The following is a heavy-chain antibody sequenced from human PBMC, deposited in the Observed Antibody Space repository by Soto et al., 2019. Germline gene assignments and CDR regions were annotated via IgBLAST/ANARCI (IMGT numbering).Heavy chain of an antibody. CDR3: AKVIRADSTSSNFYYYSGMDV. D-gene: IGHD6-6*01. CDR2: ISNDGSNK. Sequence: QVQMVESGGGVVQPGRSLRLSCAASGFSFSTYGMHWVRQAPGKGLEWMAVISNDGSNKYYADSVKGRFTISRDNSKDTPLLQMNSLRGEDTAIYYCAKVIRADSTSSNFYYYSGMDVWGQGTTVTVSS. CDR1: GFSFSTYG. V-gene: IGHV3-30*18. J-gene: IGHJ6*02.